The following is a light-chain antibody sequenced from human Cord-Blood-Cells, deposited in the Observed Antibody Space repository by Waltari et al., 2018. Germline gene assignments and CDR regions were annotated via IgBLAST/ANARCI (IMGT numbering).Light chain of an antibody. CDR2: DVS. CDR1: SSDVGGYTY. CDR3: SSYTSSSTLV. V-gene: IGLV2-14*01. J-gene: IGLJ2*01. Sequence: QSALTQPASVSGSPGQSITISCPGTSSDVGGYTYVSWYQQPPGKAPKLMIYDVSKRPSGVSNRFSGSKSGNTASLTISGLQAEDEADYYCSSYTSSSTLVFGGGTKLTVL.